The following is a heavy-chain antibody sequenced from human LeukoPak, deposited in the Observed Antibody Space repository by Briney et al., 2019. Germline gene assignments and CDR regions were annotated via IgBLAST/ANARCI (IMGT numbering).Heavy chain of an antibody. CDR1: VFTFSSYV. CDR3: ATLKSITGTSFDY. V-gene: IGHV3-30*04. J-gene: IGHJ4*02. D-gene: IGHD1-20*01. CDR2: ISYDGSNK. Sequence: GGSLRLSCAASVFTFSSYVMHWVPEAPGKGLGWGAVISYDGSNKYYADSVTGRFTISRDNSKNTLYLQMNSLRAEDTAVYYCATLKSITGTSFDYWGQGTLVTVSS.